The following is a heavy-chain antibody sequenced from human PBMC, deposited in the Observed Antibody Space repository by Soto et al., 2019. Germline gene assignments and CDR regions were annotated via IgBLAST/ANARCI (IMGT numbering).Heavy chain of an antibody. CDR1: GYTFTSYA. CDR2: INAGNGNT. J-gene: IGHJ4*02. Sequence: ASVKVSCKASGYTFTSYAMHWVRQAPGQRLEWMGWINAGNGNTKYSQKFQGRDTITRDTSASTAYMELSSLRSEDTAVYYCARSIVVVTAADYWGQGTLVTVSS. D-gene: IGHD2-21*02. CDR3: ARSIVVVTAADY. V-gene: IGHV1-3*01.